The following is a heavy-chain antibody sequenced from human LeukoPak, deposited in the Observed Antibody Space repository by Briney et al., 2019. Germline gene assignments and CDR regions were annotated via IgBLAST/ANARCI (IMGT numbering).Heavy chain of an antibody. Sequence: SETLSLTCSVSGGSVSSYYWSWIRQPPGKGLEWIGYVYYTGSTNYNPSLKSRVTMFEDKSKNQFSLRLSSVTAADTAVYYCARGVGRIGYSFDYWGQGTLVTVSS. J-gene: IGHJ4*02. V-gene: IGHV4-59*02. CDR1: GGSVSSYY. D-gene: IGHD5-18*01. CDR2: VYYTGST. CDR3: ARGVGRIGYSFDY.